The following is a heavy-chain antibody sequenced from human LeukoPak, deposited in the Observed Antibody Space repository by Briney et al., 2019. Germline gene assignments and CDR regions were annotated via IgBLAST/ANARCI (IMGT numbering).Heavy chain of an antibody. CDR1: GYTFTSYY. Sequence: ASVKVSCKASGYTFTSYYMHWVRQAPGQGLEWMGIINPSGGSTSYAQKFQGRVTMTRDTSTSTVYMELSSLRSEDTAVYYCARDRMRRGSSGWERYYYYGMDVWGQGTTVTVSS. J-gene: IGHJ6*02. D-gene: IGHD6-19*01. CDR3: ARDRMRRGSSGWERYYYYGMDV. CDR2: INPSGGST. V-gene: IGHV1-46*01.